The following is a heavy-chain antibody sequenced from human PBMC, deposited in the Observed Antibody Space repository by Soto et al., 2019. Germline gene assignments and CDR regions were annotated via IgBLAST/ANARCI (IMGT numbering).Heavy chain of an antibody. V-gene: IGHV2-5*02. CDR1: GFSVSTGGVG. CDR2: IYWDDDK. D-gene: IGHD2-15*01. J-gene: IGHJ6*03. CDR3: ADIVYSGGNQSFGCCYYMVD. Sequence: VSGPTLVNPTETFPLTCPFSGFSVSTGGVGVAWIRQPPGEALEWLALIYWDDDKRYTRSLKSRLTITKDTPKNQGALTSTNKDPVDTATYYCADIVYSGGNQSFGCCYYMVDWGQGIMVTVSS.